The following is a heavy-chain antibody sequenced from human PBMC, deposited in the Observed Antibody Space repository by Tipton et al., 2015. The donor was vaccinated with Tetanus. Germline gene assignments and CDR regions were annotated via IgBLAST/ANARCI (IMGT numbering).Heavy chain of an antibody. V-gene: IGHV4-4*07. CDR1: GVSVRSYY. J-gene: IGHJ5*02. CDR3: ARALKQGANWFDP. D-gene: IGHD3-16*01. CDR2: IYSSGTT. Sequence: LRLSCTVSGVSVRSYYWSWIRQSPDKGLEWLGRIYSSGTTNYDPSLRGRVTMSIDTSKNRFSLKLDSVTAADTAIYYCARALKQGANWFDPWGQGTLVTVSS.